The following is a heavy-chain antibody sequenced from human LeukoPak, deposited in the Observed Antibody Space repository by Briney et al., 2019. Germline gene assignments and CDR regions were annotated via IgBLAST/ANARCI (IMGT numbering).Heavy chain of an antibody. Sequence: SETLSLTCTVSGGSISGYSWSWIRQPPGKGLEWVGYIYYSGSTNYNPSLKSRVTISVDTSKNQFSLKLSSVTAADTAVYYCARVTDERITMVRGVVFDYWGQGTLVTVSS. V-gene: IGHV4-59*01. CDR1: GGSISGYS. CDR2: IYYSGST. CDR3: ARVTDERITMVRGVVFDY. J-gene: IGHJ4*02. D-gene: IGHD3-10*01.